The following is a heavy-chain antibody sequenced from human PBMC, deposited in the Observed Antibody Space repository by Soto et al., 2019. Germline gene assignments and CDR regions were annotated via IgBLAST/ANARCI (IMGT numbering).Heavy chain of an antibody. CDR3: ARDLEGYCSSTSCYGYYFDY. Sequence: PGGSLRLSCAASGFTFSRYGMHWVRQAPGKGLEWVAVIWYDGSNKYYADSVKGRFTISRDNSKNTLYLQMNSLRAEDTAVYYCARDLEGYCSSTSCYGYYFDYWGQGTLVTVSS. V-gene: IGHV3-33*01. D-gene: IGHD2-2*01. J-gene: IGHJ4*02. CDR1: GFTFSRYG. CDR2: IWYDGSNK.